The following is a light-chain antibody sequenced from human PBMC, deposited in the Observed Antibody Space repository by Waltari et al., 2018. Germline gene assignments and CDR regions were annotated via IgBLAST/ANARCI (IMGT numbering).Light chain of an antibody. CDR1: SSDVGGYNS. J-gene: IGLJ1*01. CDR2: DVS. V-gene: IGLV2-14*01. CDR3: SSYTSSSTGV. Sequence: QSALTQPASVSGSPGQSITISCTGHSSDVGGYNSIYWYQQHPGKAPKLMIYDVSKRPSGVSNRFSGSKSGNTASLTISGLQAEDEADYYCSSYTSSSTGVFGTGTKVTVL.